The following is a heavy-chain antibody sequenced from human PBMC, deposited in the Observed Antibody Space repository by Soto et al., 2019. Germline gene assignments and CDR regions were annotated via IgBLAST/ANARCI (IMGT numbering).Heavy chain of an antibody. CDR1: GYTFTSYD. J-gene: IGHJ6*02. Sequence: GASVKGSCKASGYTFTSYDSNWVRQATGQGLELIGWMDSSRGNTNYAQKFQERVTITRDLSTNTIYMDLSGLRSEDTAVYYCAASPSFWQNYYYGAMDVWGQGTTVTVS. V-gene: IGHV1-8*01. CDR2: MDSSRGNT. CDR3: AASPSFWQNYYYGAMDV.